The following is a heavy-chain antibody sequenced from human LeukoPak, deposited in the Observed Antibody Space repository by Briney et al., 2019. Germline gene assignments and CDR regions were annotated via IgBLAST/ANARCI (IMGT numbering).Heavy chain of an antibody. CDR3: ARGSTYYYGSGSYYYNY. V-gene: IGHV4-4*07. CDR1: GGSISSYY. J-gene: IGHJ4*02. Sequence: SETLSLTCTVSGGSISSYYWSWIRQPAGKGLEWIGRIYTSGSTNYNPSLKSRVTMSVDTSKNQFSLKLSSVTAADTAVYYCARGSTYYYGSGSYYYNYWGQGTLVTVSS. CDR2: IYTSGST. D-gene: IGHD3-10*01.